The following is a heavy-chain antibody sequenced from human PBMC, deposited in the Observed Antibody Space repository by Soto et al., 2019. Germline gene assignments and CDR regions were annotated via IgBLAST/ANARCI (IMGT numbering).Heavy chain of an antibody. CDR2: IIPIFGTA. Sequence: LVKVSCKASGGTFSSYAISWVRQAPGQGLEWMGGIIPIFGTANYAQKFQGRVTITADESTSTAYMELSSLRSEDTAVYYCARGTTHYYYYYGMDVWGQGTTVTVSS. D-gene: IGHD1-1*01. CDR3: ARGTTHYYYYYGMDV. J-gene: IGHJ6*02. V-gene: IGHV1-69*13. CDR1: GGTFSSYA.